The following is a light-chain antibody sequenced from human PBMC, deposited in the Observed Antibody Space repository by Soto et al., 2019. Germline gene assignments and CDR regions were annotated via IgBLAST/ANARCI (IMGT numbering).Light chain of an antibody. CDR3: QQVFSFPPLT. V-gene: IGKV1-12*01. J-gene: IGKJ4*01. CDR2: AAS. Sequence: DIHMPQSPSSVSASIGERVTITCRASQGIGRWLSWYQQKQGKAPELLIYAASSLQSGGPSTFSGSVSGTDFALTISNLQPEDAATYDGQQVFSFPPLTFGGGTRVYIK. CDR1: QGIGRW.